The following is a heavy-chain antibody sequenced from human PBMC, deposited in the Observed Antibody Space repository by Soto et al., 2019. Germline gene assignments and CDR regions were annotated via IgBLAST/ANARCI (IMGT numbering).Heavy chain of an antibody. CDR3: ARGGSLYWYFDL. CDR1: GYTFTSYA. CDR2: INAGNGNT. V-gene: IGHV1-3*01. J-gene: IGHJ2*01. D-gene: IGHD1-26*01. Sequence: ASVKVSCKASGYTFTSYAMHWVRQAPGQRLEWMGWINAGNGNTKYSQKFQGRVTTTRDTSASTAYMELSSLRSEDTAVYYCARGGSLYWYFDLWGRGTLVTVSS.